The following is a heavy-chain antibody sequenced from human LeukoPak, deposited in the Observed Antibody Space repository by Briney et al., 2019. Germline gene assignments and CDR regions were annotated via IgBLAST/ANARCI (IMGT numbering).Heavy chain of an antibody. CDR1: GFTFSSYA. J-gene: IGHJ6*03. V-gene: IGHV3-23*01. CDR3: AKRDDSYYYYYMDV. D-gene: IGHD5-24*01. Sequence: PGGSLRLSCAASGFTFSSYAMSWVRQAPGKGPEWVSAISGSGGSTYYADSVKGRFTISRDNSKNTLYLQMNSLRAEDTAVYYCAKRDDSYYYYYMDVWGKGTTVTVSS. CDR2: ISGSGGST.